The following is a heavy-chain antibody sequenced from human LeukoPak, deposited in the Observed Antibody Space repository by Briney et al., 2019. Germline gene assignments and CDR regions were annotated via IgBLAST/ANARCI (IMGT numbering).Heavy chain of an antibody. J-gene: IGHJ2*01. D-gene: IGHD3-10*02. CDR3: ARELVSSGTGYFDL. CDR2: ITGSTTWT. Sequence: GGFLRLSCEASGFTFGNFGMTWVRQAPGKGLQWVSGITGSTTWTYYAASVKGRFTVSRDNSQNTLHLQMNSLRADDTAVYYCARELVSSGTGYFDLWGRGTLVTVSS. CDR1: GFTFGNFG. V-gene: IGHV3-23*01.